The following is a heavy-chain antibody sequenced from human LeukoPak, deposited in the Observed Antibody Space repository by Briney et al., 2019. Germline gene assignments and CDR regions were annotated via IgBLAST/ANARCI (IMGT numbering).Heavy chain of an antibody. Sequence: SETLSLTCTVSGYSISSGYYWSWIRQPPGKGLEWIGYMYYSGSTNYNPSLKSRVTISVDTSKNQFSLKLSSVTAADTAVYYCARDSTMVRGAPNWFDPWGQGTLVTVSS. D-gene: IGHD3-10*01. J-gene: IGHJ5*02. CDR3: ARDSTMVRGAPNWFDP. CDR1: GYSISSGYY. CDR2: MYYSGST. V-gene: IGHV4-61*01.